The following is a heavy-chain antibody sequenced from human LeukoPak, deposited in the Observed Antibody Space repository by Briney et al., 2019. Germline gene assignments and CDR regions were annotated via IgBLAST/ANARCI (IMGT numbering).Heavy chain of an antibody. D-gene: IGHD3-3*01. Sequence: GGSLRLSCAASGFTFSSYAMSWVRQAPGKGLEWVSAISGSGGSTYYADSVKGRFTISRDNSKNTLYLQMNSMRAEDTAVYYCAKVFNPDFWSGPHDYWGQGTLVTVSS. CDR1: GFTFSSYA. CDR2: ISGSGGST. V-gene: IGHV3-23*01. J-gene: IGHJ4*02. CDR3: AKVFNPDFWSGPHDY.